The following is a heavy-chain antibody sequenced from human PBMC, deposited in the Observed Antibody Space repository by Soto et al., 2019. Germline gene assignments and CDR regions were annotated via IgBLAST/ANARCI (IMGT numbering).Heavy chain of an antibody. CDR3: AKGRGGGGRLPQWLVRPGATGMDV. CDR1: GFTFSSYA. D-gene: IGHD6-19*01. J-gene: IGHJ6*02. CDR2: ISGSGGST. Sequence: GGSLRLSCAASGFTFSSYAMSWVRQAPGKGLEWVSAISGSGGSTYYADSVKGRFTISRDNSKNTLYLQMNSLRAEDTAVYYCAKGRGGGGRLPQWLVRPGATGMDVWGQGTTVTVSS. V-gene: IGHV3-23*01.